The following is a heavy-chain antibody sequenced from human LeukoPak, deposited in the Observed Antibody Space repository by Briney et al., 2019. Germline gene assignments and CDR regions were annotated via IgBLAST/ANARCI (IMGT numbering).Heavy chain of an antibody. CDR1: GFTFSSYG. Sequence: GGSLRLSCAASGFTFSSYGMHWVRQAPGKGLEWVAVISYDGSNKYYADSVKGRFTISRGNSKNTLYLQMNSLRAEDTAVYYCAKVSYSSGWYAYFDYWGQGTLVTVSS. CDR3: AKVSYSSGWYAYFDY. D-gene: IGHD6-19*01. J-gene: IGHJ4*02. CDR2: ISYDGSNK. V-gene: IGHV3-30*18.